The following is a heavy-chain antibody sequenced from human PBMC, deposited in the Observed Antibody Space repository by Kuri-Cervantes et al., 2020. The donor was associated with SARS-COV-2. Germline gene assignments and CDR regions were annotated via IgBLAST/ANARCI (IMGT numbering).Heavy chain of an antibody. V-gene: IGHV3-23*01. D-gene: IGHD3-10*01. CDR2: ISGSGGST. CDR1: GFTFSCYA. J-gene: IGHJ3*02. Sequence: GGSLRLSCAASGFTFSCYAMSWVRQAPGKGLEWVSAISGSGGSTYYADSVKGRFTISRDNAKNSLYLQMNSLRAEDTALYYCAKDIGGYYYGSEKRGAFDIWGQGTMVTVSS. CDR3: AKDIGGYYYGSEKRGAFDI.